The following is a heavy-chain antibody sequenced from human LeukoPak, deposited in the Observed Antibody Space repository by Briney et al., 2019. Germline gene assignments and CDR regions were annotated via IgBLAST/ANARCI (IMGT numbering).Heavy chain of an antibody. CDR2: IKQDGSEK. CDR3: AKEKWQPRIAAAGSFDY. CDR1: GFTFSSYW. Sequence: GGSLRLSCAASGFTFSSYWMSWVRQAPGKGLEWVANIKQDGSEKYYVDSVKGRFTISRDNAKNSLYLQMNSLRAEDTAVYYWAKEKWQPRIAAAGSFDYWGQGTLVTVSS. J-gene: IGHJ4*02. D-gene: IGHD6-13*01. V-gene: IGHV3-7*03.